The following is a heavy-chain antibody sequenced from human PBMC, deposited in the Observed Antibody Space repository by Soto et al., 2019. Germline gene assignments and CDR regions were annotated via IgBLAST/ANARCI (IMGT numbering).Heavy chain of an antibody. CDR2: INPNSGGT. V-gene: IGHV1-2*04. D-gene: IGHD2-15*01. J-gene: IGHJ4*02. CDR3: ARVNSYCSGGSCDGYFDY. Sequence: QVQLVQSGAEVKKPGASVKVSCKASGYTFTGYYMHWVRQAPGQGLEWMGWINPNSGGTNYAQKFQGWVTMTRDTSISTAYMELSRLRSDDTAVYYCARVNSYCSGGSCDGYFDYWGQGTLVTVSS. CDR1: GYTFTGYY.